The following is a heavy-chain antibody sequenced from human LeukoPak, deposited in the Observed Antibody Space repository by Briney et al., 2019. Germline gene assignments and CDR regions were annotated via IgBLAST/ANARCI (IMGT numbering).Heavy chain of an antibody. CDR1: GFPFTSYG. J-gene: IGHJ4*02. D-gene: IGHD2-21*01. Sequence: GGSLRLSCAASGFPFTSYGMHWVRQAPGKGLEWVAFIQNDGSDKYYGDSVKGRFTISRDYSKNTLYLQMNSLRPEDTAVYYCAGHCGAWQYFDYWGQGTLVTGSS. CDR3: AGHCGAWQYFDY. CDR2: IQNDGSDK. V-gene: IGHV3-30*02.